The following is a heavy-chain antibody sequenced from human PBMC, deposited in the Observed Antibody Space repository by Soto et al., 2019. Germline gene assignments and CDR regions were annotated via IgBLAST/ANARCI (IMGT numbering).Heavy chain of an antibody. CDR3: ARDLGVGAASDY. Sequence: QVQLVQSGAEVKKPGASVKVSCKASGYTFTSYAMHWVRQAPGQRLEWMGWINAGNGNTKYSQKFQGRVTITRDTSASTAYMDLSSLRSEDTAVYDCARDLGVGAASDYWGQGTLVTVSS. CDR2: INAGNGNT. D-gene: IGHD1-26*01. J-gene: IGHJ4*02. V-gene: IGHV1-3*01. CDR1: GYTFTSYA.